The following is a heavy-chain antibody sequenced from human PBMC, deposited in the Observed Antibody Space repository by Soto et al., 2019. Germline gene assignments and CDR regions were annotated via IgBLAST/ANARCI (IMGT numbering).Heavy chain of an antibody. V-gene: IGHV3-48*03. CDR3: VREYCAGRACSDAFDL. D-gene: IGHD2-21*01. Sequence: GGSLRLSCAASGFIFSNYEVDWVRQAPGKGLEWVSYVSGDSGTMHYADSVKGRFTISRDNAKNSLYLQMKSLRSEDTAVYFCVREYCAGRACSDAFDLWRQGTLVTVSS. CDR2: VSGDSGTM. J-gene: IGHJ3*01. CDR1: GFIFSNYE.